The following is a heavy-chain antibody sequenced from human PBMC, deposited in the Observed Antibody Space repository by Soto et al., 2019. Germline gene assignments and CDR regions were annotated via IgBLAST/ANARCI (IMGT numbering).Heavy chain of an antibody. D-gene: IGHD5-18*01. CDR2: IYYSGST. CDR3: ARHKGHLTAKGLADY. J-gene: IGHJ4*02. V-gene: IGHV4-39*01. CDR1: CGSISSSSYY. Sequence: SETLSLTCTVSCGSISSSSYYWGWIRQPPGKGLEWIGSIYYSGSTYYNPSLKSRVTISVDTSKNQFSLKLSSVTAADTAVYYCARHKGHLTAKGLADYWGQGTLVTVSS.